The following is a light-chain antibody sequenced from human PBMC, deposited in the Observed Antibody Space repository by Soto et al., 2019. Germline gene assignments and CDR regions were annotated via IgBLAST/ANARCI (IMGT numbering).Light chain of an antibody. J-gene: IGKJ1*01. CDR2: AVS. V-gene: IGKV3D-20*02. CDR3: QQTVGPPST. Sequence: LKNSAASVWWTGEERATLCCRASRTVDSTYLAWYQQQPGQAPRLLIYAVSDRATGIPDRFSGSVSGTDFTLTISCPEPEDLLIYYSQQTVGPPSTFGQGTKVDIK. CDR1: RTVDSTY.